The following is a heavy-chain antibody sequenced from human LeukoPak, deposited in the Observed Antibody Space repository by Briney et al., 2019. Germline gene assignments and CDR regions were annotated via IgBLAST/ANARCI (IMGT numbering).Heavy chain of an antibody. CDR2: INQDGGEK. D-gene: IGHD3-3*01. CDR3: ARGSITIFGVVIIRYFDY. Sequence: GGSLRLSCAASGFTFSSYWMSWVRQAPGKGLEWVANINQDGGEKYYVDSVKGRFTISRDNAKNSLYLQMNSLRAEDTAVYYCARGSITIFGVVIIRYFDYWGQGTLVTVSS. J-gene: IGHJ4*02. CDR1: GFTFSSYW. V-gene: IGHV3-7*04.